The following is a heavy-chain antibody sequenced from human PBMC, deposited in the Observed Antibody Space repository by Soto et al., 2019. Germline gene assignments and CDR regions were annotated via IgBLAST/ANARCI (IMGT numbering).Heavy chain of an antibody. J-gene: IGHJ4*02. D-gene: IGHD3-10*01. V-gene: IGHV1-69*02. Sequence: SVKVSCKASGGTFSSYTISWVRQAPGQGLEWMGRIIPILGIANYAQKFQGRVTITADKSTSTAYMELSSLRSEDTAVYYCARGSYYYGSGSYSSFDYWGQGTLVTVSS. CDR3: ARGSYYYGSGSYSSFDY. CDR1: GGTFSSYT. CDR2: IIPILGIA.